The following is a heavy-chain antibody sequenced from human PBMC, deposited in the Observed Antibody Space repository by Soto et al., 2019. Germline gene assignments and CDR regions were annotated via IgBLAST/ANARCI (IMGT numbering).Heavy chain of an antibody. V-gene: IGHV3-53*01. J-gene: IGHJ2*01. CDR2: LYSAGAT. CDR1: GFTVSSSY. Sequence: EVQLVESGGGLLQPGGSLRVSCAASGFTVSSSYMSWVRQAPGKGLEWVATLYSAGATYYADSVKGRFTIARDNSQNTMYLQMNSLKVEDTAVYHGARVVYSNVWNGYWFFDLWGRGTLVTVSS. CDR3: ARVVYSNVWNGYWFFDL. D-gene: IGHD2-8*02.